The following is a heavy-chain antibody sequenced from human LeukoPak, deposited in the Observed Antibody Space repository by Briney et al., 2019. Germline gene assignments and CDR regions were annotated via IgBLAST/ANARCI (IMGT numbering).Heavy chain of an antibody. CDR1: GGSISSGGYS. V-gene: IGHV4-30-2*01. J-gene: IGHJ4*02. CDR2: IYHSGST. Sequence: SETLSLTCAVSGGSISSGGYSWSRIRQPPGKGLEWIGYIYHSGSTYYNPSLKSRVTISVDRSKNQFSLKLSSVTAADTAVYYCARFGILTGYYFDYWGQGTLVTVSS. D-gene: IGHD3-9*01. CDR3: ARFGILTGYYFDY.